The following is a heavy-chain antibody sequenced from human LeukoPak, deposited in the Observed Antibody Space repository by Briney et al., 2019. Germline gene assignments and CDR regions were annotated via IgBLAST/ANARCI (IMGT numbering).Heavy chain of an antibody. CDR3: ARDQIGWLALDY. D-gene: IGHD6-19*01. V-gene: IGHV3-74*01. J-gene: IGHJ4*02. CDR2: INSDGNIT. Sequence: GGSLRLSCAASGFTFSNYWMHWVRQAPGKGPVWVSRINSDGNITTYADSVKGRFAFSRDNAKNSLYLQMNSLRAEDTAVYYCARDQIGWLALDYWGQGTLVTVSS. CDR1: GFTFSNYW.